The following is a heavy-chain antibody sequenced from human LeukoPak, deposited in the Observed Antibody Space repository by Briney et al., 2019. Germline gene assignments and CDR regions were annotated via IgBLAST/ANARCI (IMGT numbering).Heavy chain of an antibody. Sequence: SVKVSCKASGGTFSSYATSWVRQAPGQGLEWMGGIIPIFGTVNYAQKFQGRVTITTDESTSTAYMELSSLRSEDTAVYYCARVNSGSYSLDYWGQGTLVTVSS. J-gene: IGHJ4*02. CDR1: GGTFSSYA. V-gene: IGHV1-69*05. CDR3: ARVNSGSYSLDY. D-gene: IGHD1-26*01. CDR2: IIPIFGTV.